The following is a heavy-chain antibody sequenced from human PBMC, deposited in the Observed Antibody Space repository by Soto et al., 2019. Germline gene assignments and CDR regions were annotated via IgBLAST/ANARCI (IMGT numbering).Heavy chain of an antibody. CDR3: SRKVTLSGVVLPTHWFDS. Sequence: GGSLRLSCATSGFRFGDYGMSWFRQSPGKGLEWVGFISTEPHGAATQYAASVKGRFTITRDDSKRIFDLQMSSLKTEDTAIYYFSRKVTLSGVVLPTHWFDSWGQGALVTVSS. CDR1: GFRFGDYG. D-gene: IGHD3-3*01. V-gene: IGHV3-49*03. J-gene: IGHJ5*01. CDR2: ISTEPHGAAT.